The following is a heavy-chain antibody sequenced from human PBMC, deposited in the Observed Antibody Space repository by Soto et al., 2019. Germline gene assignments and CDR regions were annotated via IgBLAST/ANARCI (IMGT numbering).Heavy chain of an antibody. CDR1: GFTFSSYG. CDR2: IWYDGGNK. Sequence: QVQLVESGGGVVQAGRSLRLSCAASGFTFSSYGMHWVRQAPGKGLEWVAIIWYDGGNKYYADSVKGRFTISRDNSKNTLYLQMNSLXXXXXXXXXXXXXXXXXSYWGQGTLVTVSS. V-gene: IGHV3-33*01. CDR3: XXXXXXXSY. J-gene: IGHJ4*02.